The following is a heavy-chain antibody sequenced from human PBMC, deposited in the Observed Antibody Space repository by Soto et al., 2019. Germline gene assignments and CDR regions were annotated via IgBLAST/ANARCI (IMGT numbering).Heavy chain of an antibody. J-gene: IGHJ5*01. D-gene: IGHD3-22*01. Sequence: XETLSLTCAVYGGSFSGHYWTWIRQSPGKGLEWIGDINHSGRVNYSPSLKSRVTISLDTSKNQFSLTLSAVTAADTAMYYCSTRAYDTNGYYRFDHWGQGTLVTVSS. CDR2: INHSGRV. V-gene: IGHV4-34*01. CDR3: STRAYDTNGYYRFDH. CDR1: GGSFSGHY.